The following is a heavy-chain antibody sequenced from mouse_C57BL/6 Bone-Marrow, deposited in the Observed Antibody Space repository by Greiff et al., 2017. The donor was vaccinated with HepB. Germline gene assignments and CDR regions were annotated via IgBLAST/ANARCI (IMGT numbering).Heavy chain of an antibody. V-gene: IGHV3-6*01. D-gene: IGHD1-1*01. Sequence: VQLQQSGPGLVKPSQSLSLTCSVTGYSITSGYSWNWIRQFPGNNLEWMGYISYDGSNNYNPPLKNRISITRDTSKNQFFLKLNSVTTEDTATYYCARRLRYDLDYWGQGTSVTVSS. J-gene: IGHJ4*01. CDR3: ARRLRYDLDY. CDR2: ISYDGSN. CDR1: GYSITSGYS.